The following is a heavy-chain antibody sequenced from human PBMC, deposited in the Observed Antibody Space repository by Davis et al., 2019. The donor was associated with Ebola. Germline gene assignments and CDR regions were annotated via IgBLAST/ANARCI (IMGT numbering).Heavy chain of an antibody. V-gene: IGHV4-34*01. Sequence: MPSETLSLTCAVYGGSFSGYYWSWIRQPPGKGLEWIGEINHSGSTNYNPSLKSRVTISVDTPKNQFSLKLSSVTAADTAVYYCARESRGRYYYYGMDVWGQGTTVAVSS. J-gene: IGHJ6*02. CDR3: ARESRGRYYYYGMDV. D-gene: IGHD2-2*01. CDR2: INHSGST. CDR1: GGSFSGYY.